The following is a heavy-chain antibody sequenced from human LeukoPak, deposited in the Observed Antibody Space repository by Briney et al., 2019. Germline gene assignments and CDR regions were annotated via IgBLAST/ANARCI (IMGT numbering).Heavy chain of an antibody. J-gene: IGHJ4*02. CDR2: IYPGDSDT. CDR3: ARRVDCTNGVCYRDDYFDY. CDR1: GYSFTSYW. V-gene: IGHV5-51*01. D-gene: IGHD2-8*01. Sequence: PGESLKISCKGSGYSFTSYWIGWVRQMPGKGLEWMGIIYPGDSDTRYSPSFQGQVTISADKSISTAYLQRSSLKASDTAMYYCARRVDCTNGVCYRDDYFDYWGQGTLVTVSS.